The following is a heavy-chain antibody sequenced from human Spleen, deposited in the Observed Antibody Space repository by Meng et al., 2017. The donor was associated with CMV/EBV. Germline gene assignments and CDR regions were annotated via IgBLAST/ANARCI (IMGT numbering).Heavy chain of an antibody. D-gene: IGHD6-13*01. CDR1: GFTFDGYT. Sequence: ASGFTFDGYTMHWVRQAPGKGLEWVSLISWDGGSTYYADSVKGRFTISRDNSKNSLYLQMNSLRTEDTALYYCAKARTAAGTPFDYWGQGTLVTVSS. CDR2: ISWDGGST. V-gene: IGHV3-43*01. CDR3: AKARTAAGTPFDY. J-gene: IGHJ4*02.